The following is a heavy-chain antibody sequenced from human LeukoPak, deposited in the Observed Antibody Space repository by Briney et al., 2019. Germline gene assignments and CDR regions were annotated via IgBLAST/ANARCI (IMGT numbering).Heavy chain of an antibody. J-gene: IGHJ6*02. CDR3: AGGYSYIYYYYGMDV. CDR1: GFTFSDYY. V-gene: IGHV3-11*01. Sequence: GGSLRLSCAASGFTFSDYYKSWIRQAPGKGLEWVSYISSSGSTIYYADSVKGRFTISRDNAKNSLYLQMNSLRAEDTAVYYCAGGYSYIYYYYGMDVWGQGTTVTVSS. D-gene: IGHD5-18*01. CDR2: ISSSGSTI.